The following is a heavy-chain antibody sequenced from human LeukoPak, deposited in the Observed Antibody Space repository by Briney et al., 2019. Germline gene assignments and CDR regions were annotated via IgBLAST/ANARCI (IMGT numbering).Heavy chain of an antibody. CDR3: ARDEIQSGAFDI. CDR2: ISSSGTTI. D-gene: IGHD3-10*01. V-gene: IGHV3-48*03. J-gene: IGHJ3*02. CDR1: GFAFSSYE. Sequence: GGSLRLSCAASGFAFSSYEMNWVRQAPGKGLEWVSYISSSGTTIYDADSVKGRFTISRDNAKNSLYLQMNSLRAEDTAVYHCARDEIQSGAFDIWGRGTMVTVSS.